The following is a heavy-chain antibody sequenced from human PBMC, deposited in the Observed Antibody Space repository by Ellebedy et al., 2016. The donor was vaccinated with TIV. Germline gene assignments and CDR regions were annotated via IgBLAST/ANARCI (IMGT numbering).Heavy chain of an antibody. CDR1: GLTFSSYW. J-gene: IGHJ4*02. CDR3: ATPRRGGILDY. Sequence: PGGSLRLSCAASGLTFSSYWMHWVRQAPGKGLVWVSRTNGDGSSTNYADSVKGRFTISSDNAKNTVYLQMKSLRAEDTAVYCCATPRRGGILDYWGQGTLVTVSS. V-gene: IGHV3-74*01. D-gene: IGHD3-16*01. CDR2: TNGDGSST.